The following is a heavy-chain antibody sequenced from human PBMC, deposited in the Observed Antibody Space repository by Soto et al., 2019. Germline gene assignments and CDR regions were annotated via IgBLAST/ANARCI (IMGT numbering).Heavy chain of an antibody. Sequence: QVQLVESGGGVVQPGRSLRLSCAASGFTFSSYAMHWVRQAPGKGLEWVAVISYDGSNKYYADSVKGRFTISRDNSKNTLYRQMNSLRAEDTAVYYCARDGYYGSGSPFDYWGQGTLVTVSS. CDR1: GFTFSSYA. CDR3: ARDGYYGSGSPFDY. CDR2: ISYDGSNK. D-gene: IGHD3-10*01. J-gene: IGHJ4*02. V-gene: IGHV3-30-3*01.